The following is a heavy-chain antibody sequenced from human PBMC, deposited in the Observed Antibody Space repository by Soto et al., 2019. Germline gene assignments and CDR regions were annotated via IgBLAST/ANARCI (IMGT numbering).Heavy chain of an antibody. J-gene: IGHJ1*01. CDR2: ISGSGGST. CDR3: ASPPASIAARPAEYFQH. Sequence: GGSLRLSCAASGFTFSSYAMSWVRQAPGKGLEWVSAISGSGGSTYYADSVKGRFTISRDNSKNTLYLQMNSLRAEDTAVYYCASPPASIAARPAEYFQHWGQGTLVTVSS. CDR1: GFTFSSYA. V-gene: IGHV3-23*01. D-gene: IGHD6-6*01.